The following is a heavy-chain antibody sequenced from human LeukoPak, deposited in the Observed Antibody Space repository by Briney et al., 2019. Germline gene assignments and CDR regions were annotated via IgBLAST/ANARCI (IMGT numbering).Heavy chain of an antibody. CDR3: ARSFLSIAAAATDY. Sequence: GGSLRLFCAASGFTFSSYSMNWVRQAPGEGLEGVSSISSSSSYIYYADSVKGRFTISRDNAKNSLYLQMNSLRAEDTAVYYCARSFLSIAAAATDYWGQGTLVTVSS. J-gene: IGHJ4*02. V-gene: IGHV3-21*01. CDR2: ISSSSSYI. D-gene: IGHD6-13*01. CDR1: GFTFSSYS.